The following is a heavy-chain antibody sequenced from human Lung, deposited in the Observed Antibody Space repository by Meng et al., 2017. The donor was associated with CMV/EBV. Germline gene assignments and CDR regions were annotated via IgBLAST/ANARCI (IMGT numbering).Heavy chain of an antibody. J-gene: IGHJ6*02. Sequence: ASVNVSCKASGYTFTSYGISWMRQAPGQGLNWMGWISTYNSNTHYAQTFRGTITLTADTSTRTVYLDLRSLRSDATAVYYCARDRNPDIVLPHYYYYGIDVWGRGXTVTVSS. CDR2: ISTYNSNT. D-gene: IGHD2-15*01. CDR3: ARDRNPDIVLPHYYYYGIDV. CDR1: GYTFTSYG. V-gene: IGHV1-18*01.